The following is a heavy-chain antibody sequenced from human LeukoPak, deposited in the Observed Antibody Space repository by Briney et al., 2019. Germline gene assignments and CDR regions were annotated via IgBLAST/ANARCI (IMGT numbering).Heavy chain of an antibody. CDR3: ARVLPVPYLLDS. Sequence: SETLSLTCGISGHSTTRGYYWAWFRQSPGKGLEWTATFFQSEKSFYNASLKSRVIMSLDTPKSQFSLNLTSVTAADTAVYYCARVLPVPYLLDSWGQGTHVTVSS. CDR1: GHSTTRGYY. D-gene: IGHD2/OR15-2a*01. V-gene: IGHV4-38-2*01. CDR2: FFQSEKS. J-gene: IGHJ4*02.